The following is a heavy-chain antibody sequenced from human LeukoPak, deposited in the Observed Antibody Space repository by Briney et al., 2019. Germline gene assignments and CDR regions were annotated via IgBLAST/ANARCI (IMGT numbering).Heavy chain of an antibody. V-gene: IGHV3-66*02. Sequence: GGSLRLSCGASGFTVSSNYMRGVRQAPGKGLEWVSDIYSGGSTYYADSVNGRFTISRDNSKNTLYLQMNSLRAEDTAGYYCAVDAFDGWGQGTMVTVSS. CDR2: IYSGGST. CDR3: AVDAFDG. CDR1: GFTVSSNY. J-gene: IGHJ3*01.